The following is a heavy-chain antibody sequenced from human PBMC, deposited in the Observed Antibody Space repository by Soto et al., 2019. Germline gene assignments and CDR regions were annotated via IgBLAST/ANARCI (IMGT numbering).Heavy chain of an antibody. CDR3: ARNSYGYRPKPFDY. Sequence: GGSLRLSCAASGFTFSSYWMSWVRQAPGKGLEWVANIKQDGSEKYYVDSVKGRFTISRDNAKNSLYLQMNSLRAEDTAVYYCARNSYGYRPKPFDYWGQGTLVTVSS. J-gene: IGHJ4*02. V-gene: IGHV3-7*01. CDR2: IKQDGSEK. CDR1: GFTFSSYW. D-gene: IGHD5-18*01.